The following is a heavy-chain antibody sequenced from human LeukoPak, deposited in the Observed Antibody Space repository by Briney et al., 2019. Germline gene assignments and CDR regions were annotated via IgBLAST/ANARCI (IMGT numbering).Heavy chain of an antibody. Sequence: GGSLRLSCAASGFTFSDYYMSWIRQAPGKGLEWVSYISSSGSTIYYADSVKGRFTISRDNAKNSLYLQMNSLRAEDTAVYYCARETSSSSWGAFDIWAKGQWSPSLQ. CDR1: GFTFSDYY. J-gene: IGHJ3*02. V-gene: IGHV3-11*04. CDR2: ISSSGSTI. D-gene: IGHD6-6*01. CDR3: ARETSSSSWGAFDI.